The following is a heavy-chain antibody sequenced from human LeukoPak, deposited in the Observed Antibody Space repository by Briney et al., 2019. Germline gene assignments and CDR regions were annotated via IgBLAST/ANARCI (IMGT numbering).Heavy chain of an antibody. CDR1: GFTFSSYA. D-gene: IGHD3-22*01. J-gene: IGHJ3*02. V-gene: IGHV3-23*01. Sequence: GGSLRLSCAASGFTFSSYAMSWVRQAPGKGLEWVSAISGSGGSTYYADSVKGRFTISRDNSKNTLYLQMNSLRAEDTALYYCAKGGSKYYDSSGYFYVAGKPFDIWGQGTMVTVSS. CDR3: AKGGSKYYDSSGYFYVAGKPFDI. CDR2: ISGSGGST.